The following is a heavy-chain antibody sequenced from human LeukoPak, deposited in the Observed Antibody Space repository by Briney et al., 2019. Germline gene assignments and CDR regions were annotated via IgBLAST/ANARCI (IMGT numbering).Heavy chain of an antibody. Sequence: TGGSLRLSCAASGFILSNYALMWLRQSPGKGLEWVSAIRGSGGGTFYADSVKGRFTISRDNSKNTLYLQMNGLRAEDTAVYYCARDPNGDYIGAFDMWGRGTLVTVCS. CDR2: IRGSGGGT. J-gene: IGHJ3*02. D-gene: IGHD4-17*01. CDR3: ARDPNGDYIGAFDM. CDR1: GFILSNYA. V-gene: IGHV3-23*01.